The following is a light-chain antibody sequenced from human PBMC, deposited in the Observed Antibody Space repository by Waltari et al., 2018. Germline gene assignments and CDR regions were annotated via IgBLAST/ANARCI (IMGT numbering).Light chain of an antibody. CDR1: ALPKNY. J-gene: IGLJ2*01. Sequence: SYELTQSPSVSLSPGQTARITCSGDALPKNYAYWYQKNPGQAPVLIIFKDRERPSGIPERFSGSTSGTTVTLTITGVQAEDEADYYCLSPETRGSWVFGGGTKLTVL. V-gene: IGLV3-25*03. CDR3: LSPETRGSWV. CDR2: KDR.